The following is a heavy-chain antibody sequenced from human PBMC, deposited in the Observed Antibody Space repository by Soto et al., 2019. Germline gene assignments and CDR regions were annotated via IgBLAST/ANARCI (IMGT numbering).Heavy chain of an antibody. CDR3: ARGESVRYCSGGSCYSSLDY. CDR2: IIPIFGTA. CDR1: GGTFSSYA. D-gene: IGHD2-15*01. J-gene: IGHJ4*02. Sequence: SVKVSCKASGGTFSSYAISWVRQAPGQGLEWMGGIIPIFGTANYAQKFQGRVTITADESTSTAHMELSSLRSEDTAVYYRARGESVRYCSGGSCYSSLDYWGQGTLVTVSS. V-gene: IGHV1-69*13.